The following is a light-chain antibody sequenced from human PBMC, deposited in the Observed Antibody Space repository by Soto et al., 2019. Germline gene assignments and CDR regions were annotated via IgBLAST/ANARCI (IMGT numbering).Light chain of an antibody. V-gene: IGKV2-28*01. J-gene: IGKJ2*01. Sequence: DIVMTQSPLSLPVTPGEPASISCRSSQSLLHRNGNNYLDWYLQRPGQSPQLLIYLGSNRASGVPDRFSGRGSGTDFTLKISRVEAEDVGVYYCMQALQTPYTFGQGTKLEIK. CDR2: LGS. CDR1: QSLLHRNGNNY. CDR3: MQALQTPYT.